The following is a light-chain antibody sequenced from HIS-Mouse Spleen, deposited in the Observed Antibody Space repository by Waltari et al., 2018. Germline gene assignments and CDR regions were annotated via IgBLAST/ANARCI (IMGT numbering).Light chain of an antibody. Sequence: SSELTQDPAVSVALGQTVRITCQGDSLRSYYASWYQQKTGQGPVLVIYGKNNRPAGIPDLFSRSSSGTTASLTITGAQAEDEADYYCNSRDSSGNHVVFGGGTKLTVL. CDR1: SLRSYY. J-gene: IGLJ2*01. V-gene: IGLV3-19*01. CDR3: NSRDSSGNHVV. CDR2: GKN.